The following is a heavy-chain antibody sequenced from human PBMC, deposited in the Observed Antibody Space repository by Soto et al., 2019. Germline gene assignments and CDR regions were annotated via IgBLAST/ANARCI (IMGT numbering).Heavy chain of an antibody. J-gene: IGHJ4*02. D-gene: IGHD4-17*01. CDR2: VYYSGST. Sequence: SETLSLTCTISGGSISTSAYYWDWVRQPPGKGLEWIGSVYYSGSTFYSPSLKSRVSIAIDKSKNQFFLRLNSVTAAETAVYYCARRRSTGLDYWGQGTVVTVSP. CDR3: ARRRSTGLDY. V-gene: IGHV4-39*01. CDR1: GGSISTSAYY.